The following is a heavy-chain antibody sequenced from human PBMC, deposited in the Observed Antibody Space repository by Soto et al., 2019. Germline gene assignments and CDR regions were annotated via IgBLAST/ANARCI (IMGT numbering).Heavy chain of an antibody. CDR1: GGSFSGYY. D-gene: IGHD6-13*01. CDR3: ASLGSSSWSDY. Sequence: QVQLQQWGAGLLKPSETLSLTCAVYGGSFSGYYWSWIRQPPGKGLEWIGEINHSGGTNYNPSLKSRVPISVDTSKNQFSLKLSSVTAADTAVYYCASLGSSSWSDYWGQGTLVTVSS. CDR2: INHSGGT. J-gene: IGHJ4*02. V-gene: IGHV4-34*01.